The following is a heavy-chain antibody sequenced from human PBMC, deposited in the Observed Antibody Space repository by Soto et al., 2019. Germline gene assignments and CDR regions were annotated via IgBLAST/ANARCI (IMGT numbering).Heavy chain of an antibody. V-gene: IGHV1-46*01. CDR3: ARGGPAVNYYYYYGMDV. Sequence: VASVKVSCKASGYTFTSYYMHWVRQAPGQGLEWMGIINPSGGSTSYAQKFQGRVTMTRDTSTSTVYMELSSLRSEDTAVYYCARGGPAVNYYYYYGMDVWGQGTTVTVSS. CDR1: GYTFTSYY. D-gene: IGHD3-16*01. J-gene: IGHJ6*02. CDR2: INPSGGST.